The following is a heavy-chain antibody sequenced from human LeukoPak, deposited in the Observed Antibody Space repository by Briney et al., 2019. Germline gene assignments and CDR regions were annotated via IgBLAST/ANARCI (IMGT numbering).Heavy chain of an antibody. J-gene: IGHJ4*02. V-gene: IGHV1-46*01. CDR2: INPSGGST. CDR1: GYTFTSYY. Sequence: ASVKVSCNPSGYTFTSYYMHWLPQPPSQGLYRTVKINPSGGSTSYAKQFQGRVTMTTDMSTSTVYMALSSLRSQATPVYYRARDGPDFWRGYPPGWYWGQGTLVPASS. CDR3: ARDGPDFWRGYPPGWY. D-gene: IGHD3-3*01.